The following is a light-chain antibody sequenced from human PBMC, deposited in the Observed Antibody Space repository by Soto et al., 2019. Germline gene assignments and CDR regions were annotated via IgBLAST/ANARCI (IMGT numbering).Light chain of an antibody. J-gene: IGKJ2*01. CDR2: KAS. CDR3: QQYHGYSAT. V-gene: IGKV1-5*03. Sequence: DIQMTQSPSTLSASVGDRVAITCRASQSIGTWLACYQQKPGKVPRLLIYKASSLESGVPSRFSGSGYGTEFTLTISSLQPDDFATYYCQQYHGYSATFGQGTKLEIK. CDR1: QSIGTW.